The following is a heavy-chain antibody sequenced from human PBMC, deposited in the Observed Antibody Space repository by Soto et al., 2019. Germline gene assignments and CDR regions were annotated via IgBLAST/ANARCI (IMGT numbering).Heavy chain of an antibody. CDR1: GGTCSSYA. CDR2: IIPIFGTA. Sequence: GRSVKVSCKSSGGTCSSYAISWARQAPGQGLDWMGGIIPIFGTANYAQKFQGRVTITADESTSTAYMELSSLRSEDTAVYYCASSRGYYDSSGPFDYWGQGTLVTVSS. CDR3: ASSRGYYDSSGPFDY. V-gene: IGHV1-69*13. D-gene: IGHD3-22*01. J-gene: IGHJ4*02.